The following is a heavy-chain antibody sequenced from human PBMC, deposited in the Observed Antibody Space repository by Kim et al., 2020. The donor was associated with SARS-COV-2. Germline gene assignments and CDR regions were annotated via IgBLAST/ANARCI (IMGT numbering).Heavy chain of an antibody. CDR3: ARAGGDSSSWYGLVSYYYYGMDV. Sequence: SETLSLTCAVYGGSFSGYYWSWIRQPPGKGLEWIGEINHSGSTNYNPSLKSRVTISVDTSKNQFSLKLSSVTAADTAVYYCARAGGDSSSWYGLVSYYYYGMDVWGQGTTVTVSS. J-gene: IGHJ6*02. CDR2: INHSGST. V-gene: IGHV4-34*01. D-gene: IGHD6-13*01. CDR1: GGSFSGYY.